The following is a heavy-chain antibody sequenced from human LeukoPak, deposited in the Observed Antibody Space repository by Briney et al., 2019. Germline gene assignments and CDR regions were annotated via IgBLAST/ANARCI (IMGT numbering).Heavy chain of an antibody. V-gene: IGHV3-9*01. J-gene: IGHJ4*02. CDR3: AKLYGYSYGYIDF. D-gene: IGHD5-18*01. Sequence: GGSLGLSCAASGFTFDDFALHWVRQAPGKGLEWVSGISWNSGDIGYADSVKGRFTISRDNAKNSLYLQMNSLRAEDTALYYCAKLYGYSYGYIDFWGQGTLVTVSS. CDR2: ISWNSGDI. CDR1: GFTFDDFA.